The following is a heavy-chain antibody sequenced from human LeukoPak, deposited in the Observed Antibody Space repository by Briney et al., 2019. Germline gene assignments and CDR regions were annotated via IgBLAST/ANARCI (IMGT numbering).Heavy chain of an antibody. V-gene: IGHV4-39*07. D-gene: IGHD5-18*01. CDR1: GGSISSRSYY. CDR2: IYYSGST. Sequence: SETLSLTCTVSGGSISSRSYYWGWVRQPPGKGLEWIGIIYYSGSTYSNPSLRSRVTISVDTSKNQFSLKLSSVTAADTAVYYCARGGYSYPNWFDPWGQGTLVTVSS. J-gene: IGHJ5*02. CDR3: ARGGYSYPNWFDP.